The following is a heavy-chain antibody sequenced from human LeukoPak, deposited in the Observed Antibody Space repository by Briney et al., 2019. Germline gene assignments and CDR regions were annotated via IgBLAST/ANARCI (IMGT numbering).Heavy chain of an antibody. CDR3: ARGGSSPYKYNAFDI. J-gene: IGHJ3*02. Sequence: GGSLRLSCAASGFSFSGFEMNWIRQAPGKGLEWVSYISIGGSTIYYADSVKGRFTISRDNAKNSLYLQLNSLRAGDTAVYYCARGGSSPYKYNAFDIWGQGTMVTVSS. V-gene: IGHV3-48*03. CDR2: ISIGGSTI. D-gene: IGHD2-2*01. CDR1: GFSFSGFE.